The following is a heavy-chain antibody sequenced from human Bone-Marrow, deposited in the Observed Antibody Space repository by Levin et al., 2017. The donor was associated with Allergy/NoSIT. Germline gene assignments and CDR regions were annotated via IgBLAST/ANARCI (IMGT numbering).Heavy chain of an antibody. CDR3: AKSKVVVVRFFDWSKDAFDV. J-gene: IGHJ3*01. Sequence: AGGSLRLSCAASGFTFNSYAMSWVRQAPGKGLEWVSTVTGSGDTTYYAHSVKGRFTISRDNSRNTLYLQMNSLRADDTALYYCAKSKVVVVRFFDWSKDAFDVWGLGTMVTVSS. D-gene: IGHD3-9*01. CDR2: VTGSGDTT. CDR1: GFTFNSYA. V-gene: IGHV3-23*01.